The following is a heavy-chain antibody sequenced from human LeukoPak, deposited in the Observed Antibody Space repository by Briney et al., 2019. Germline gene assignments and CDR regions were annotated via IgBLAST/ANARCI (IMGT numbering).Heavy chain of an antibody. CDR2: IIPILGIA. CDR1: RGTFSSYT. J-gene: IGHJ3*02. CDR3: ARGRDGYNKVRGAFDI. Sequence: SVKVSCKASRGTFSSYTISCVRQAPGQGLECMGRIIPILGIANYAQKFQGRVTITADKSTSTAYMELSSLRSEDTAVYYCARGRDGYNKVRGAFDIWGQGTMVTVSS. V-gene: IGHV1-69*02. D-gene: IGHD5-24*01.